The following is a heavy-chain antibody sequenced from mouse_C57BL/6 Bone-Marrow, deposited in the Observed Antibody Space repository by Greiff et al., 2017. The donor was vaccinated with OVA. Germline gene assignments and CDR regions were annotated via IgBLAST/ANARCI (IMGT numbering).Heavy chain of an antibody. CDR2: IYPGDGDT. CDR1: GYAFSSYW. Sequence: QVQLQQSGAELVKPGASVKISCKASGYAFSSYWMNWVKQRPGKGLEWIGQIYPGDGDTSYNGKFKGKATLTADKSSSTAYMQLSSLTSEDSAVYFCARPLYSNPGGFAYWGQGTLVTVSA. J-gene: IGHJ3*01. V-gene: IGHV1-80*01. D-gene: IGHD2-5*01. CDR3: ARPLYSNPGGFAY.